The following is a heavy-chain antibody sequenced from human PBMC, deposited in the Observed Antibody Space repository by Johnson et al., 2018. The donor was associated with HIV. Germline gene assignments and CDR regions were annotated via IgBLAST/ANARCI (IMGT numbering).Heavy chain of an antibody. CDR1: GFIFRDYY. V-gene: IGHV3-11*04. J-gene: IGHJ3*02. Sequence: QVQLVESGGGLVKPGGSLRLSCAVSGFIFRDYYMSWIRQAPGKGLEWVSYISSSGKSTNYADSVKGRFTISRDNAKTSLSLQMNSLIAEDTAIYYCAREEGSDSLTRGDAFDIWGQGTMVAVSS. CDR3: AREEGSDSLTRGDAFDI. CDR2: ISSSGKST. D-gene: IGHD3-9*01.